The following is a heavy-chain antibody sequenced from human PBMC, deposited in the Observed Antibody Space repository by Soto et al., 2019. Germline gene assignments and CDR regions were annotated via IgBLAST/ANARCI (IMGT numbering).Heavy chain of an antibody. Sequence: PGGSLRLSCAASGFTFSSYWMSWVRQAPGKGLEWVANIKQDGSEKYYVDSVKGRFTISRDNAKNSLYLQMDSLRAEDTAVYYCARDQSATVTRYYYYYMDVWGKGTTVTVSS. CDR1: GFTFSSYW. V-gene: IGHV3-7*01. CDR3: ARDQSATVTRYYYYYMDV. CDR2: IKQDGSEK. D-gene: IGHD4-17*01. J-gene: IGHJ6*03.